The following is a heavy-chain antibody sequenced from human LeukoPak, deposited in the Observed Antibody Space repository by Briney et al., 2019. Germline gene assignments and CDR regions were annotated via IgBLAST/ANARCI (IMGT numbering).Heavy chain of an antibody. J-gene: IGHJ4*02. D-gene: IGHD3/OR15-3a*01. CDR3: ASYDFWSGHNFDF. CDR2: IYHSGNT. CDR1: DYSVSSGYY. V-gene: IGHV4-38-2*02. Sequence: SETLSLTCTVSDYSVSSGYYWGWIRQPPGQGLEWIGNIYHSGNTFYNPSLKSRVTISLDASNNQFSLKLRSVTAADTAVYYCASYDFWSGHNFDFWGPGTLVTVSS.